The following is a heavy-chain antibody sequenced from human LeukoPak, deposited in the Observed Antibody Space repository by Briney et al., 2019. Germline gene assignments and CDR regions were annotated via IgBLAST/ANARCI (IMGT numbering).Heavy chain of an antibody. J-gene: IGHJ4*02. CDR2: IYYSGST. CDR1: GGSISSYY. Sequence: SATLSLTCTASGGSISSYYWSWIRQPPGKGLEWIGYIYYSGSTNYNPSLKSRVTISVDTSKNQFSLKLSSVTAADTAVYYCASLRRVWSGYEFQFDYWGQGTLVTVSS. D-gene: IGHD3-3*01. CDR3: ASLRRVWSGYEFQFDY. V-gene: IGHV4-59*08.